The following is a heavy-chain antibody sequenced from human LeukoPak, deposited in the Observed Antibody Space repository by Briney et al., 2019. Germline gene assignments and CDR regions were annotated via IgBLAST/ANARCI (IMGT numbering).Heavy chain of an antibody. V-gene: IGHV3-20*04. CDR3: ARGPYYYGPETYQYFDY. CDR2: INWIGGIT. CDR1: GFTFDDYG. J-gene: IGHJ4*01. D-gene: IGHD3-10*01. Sequence: PGGSLRLSCAASGFTFDDYGMSWVRQAPGKGLEWVSAINWIGGITNYVDSVKGRFPISRDNAKNSLYLQMSSLRAEDTALYYCARGPYYYGPETYQYFDYWGHGILVTVSS.